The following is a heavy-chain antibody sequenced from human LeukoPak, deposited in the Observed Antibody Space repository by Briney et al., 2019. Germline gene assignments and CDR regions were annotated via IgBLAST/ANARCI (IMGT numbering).Heavy chain of an antibody. CDR2: IYSGGST. J-gene: IGHJ1*01. CDR1: GSTVSSNY. CDR3: AKSGDGSGSYLVSNAEYFQH. D-gene: IGHD3-10*01. V-gene: IGHV3-53*01. Sequence: GGSLRLSCAASGSTVSSNYMSWVRQAPGKGLEWVSVIYSGGSTYYADSVKGRFTISRDNSKNTLYLQMNSLRAEDTAVYYCAKSGDGSGSYLVSNAEYFQHWGQGTLVTVSS.